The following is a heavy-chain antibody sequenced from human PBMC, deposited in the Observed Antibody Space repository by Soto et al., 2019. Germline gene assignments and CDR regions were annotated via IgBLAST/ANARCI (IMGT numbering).Heavy chain of an antibody. CDR2: ISAYNGNT. J-gene: IGHJ6*02. D-gene: IGHD3-10*01. CDR1: GYTFTSYG. CDR3: AREGGELTYYYYGMDV. Sequence: ASVKVSCKASGYTFTSYGISWVRQAPGQGLEWMGWISAYNGNTNYAQKLQGRVTMTTDTSTSTAYMELRSLRSDDTAVYYCAREGGELTYYYYGMDVWGQGTTVTVSS. V-gene: IGHV1-18*01.